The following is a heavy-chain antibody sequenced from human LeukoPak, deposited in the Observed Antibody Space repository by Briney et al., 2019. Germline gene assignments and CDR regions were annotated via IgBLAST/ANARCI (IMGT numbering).Heavy chain of an antibody. CDR2: IYPGDSDT. Sequence: GESLKISCKGSGYSFTSYWIGWVRQMPGKGLEWMGIIYPGDSDTRYSPSFRGQVTISADKSISTAYLQWSSLKASDTAMYYCASSGTALPRGDYYGMDVWGQGTTVTVSS. CDR3: ASSGTALPRGDYYGMDV. D-gene: IGHD3-10*01. V-gene: IGHV5-51*01. CDR1: GYSFTSYW. J-gene: IGHJ6*02.